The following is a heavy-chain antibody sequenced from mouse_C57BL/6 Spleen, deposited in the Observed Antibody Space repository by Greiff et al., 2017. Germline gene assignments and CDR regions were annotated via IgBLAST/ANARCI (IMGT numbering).Heavy chain of an antibody. CDR3: ALLYDYSYFDY. J-gene: IGHJ2*01. D-gene: IGHD2-4*01. V-gene: IGHV4-1*01. CDR1: GIDFSRYW. CDR2: INPDSSTI. Sequence: DVKLVESGGGLVQPGGSLKLSCAASGIDFSRYWMSWVRRAPGKGLEWIGEINPDSSTINYAPSLKDKFIISRNNAKNTLYLQMSKVRSEDTALYYCALLYDYSYFDYWGQGTTLTVSS.